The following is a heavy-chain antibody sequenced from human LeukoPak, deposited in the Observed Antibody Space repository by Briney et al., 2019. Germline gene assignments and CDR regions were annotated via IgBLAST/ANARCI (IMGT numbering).Heavy chain of an antibody. CDR3: ARERGSYDSSGYYYSGAFDI. V-gene: IGHV3-23*01. Sequence: GGSLRLSCAASGFTFSSYAMSWVRQAPGKGLEWVSGISGSGGSTYYADSVKGRFTISRDNSKNTLYLQMNSLRAEDTAVYYCARERGSYDSSGYYYSGAFDIWGQGTMVTVSS. J-gene: IGHJ3*02. CDR2: ISGSGGST. CDR1: GFTFSSYA. D-gene: IGHD3-22*01.